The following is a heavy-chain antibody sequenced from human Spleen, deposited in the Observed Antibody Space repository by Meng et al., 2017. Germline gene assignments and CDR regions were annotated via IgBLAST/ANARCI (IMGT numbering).Heavy chain of an antibody. D-gene: IGHD6-19*01. CDR2: TSSSGATI. V-gene: IGHV3-48*03. CDR1: GFTFSTYE. J-gene: IGHJ4*02. Sequence: GGSLKISCAASGFTFSTYEMNWVRQTPGKGLEWLSFTSSSGATIYYADSVKGRFTISRDNAKNSLYLQMNSLRAEDTAVYYCARGHSSGWYVDWGQGTLVTVSS. CDR3: ARGHSSGWYVD.